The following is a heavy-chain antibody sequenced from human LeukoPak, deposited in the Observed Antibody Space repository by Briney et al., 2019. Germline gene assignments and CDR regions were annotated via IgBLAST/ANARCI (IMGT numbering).Heavy chain of an antibody. Sequence: SETLSLTCAVYGGSFSGYYWSWIRQPPGKGLEWIGEIYHSGSTNYNPSLKSRVTISVDTSKNQFSLKLSSVTAADTAVYYCARYCSSTSCVDYWGQGTLVTVSS. D-gene: IGHD2-2*01. CDR2: IYHSGST. CDR3: ARYCSSTSCVDY. CDR1: GGSFSGYY. V-gene: IGHV4-34*01. J-gene: IGHJ4*02.